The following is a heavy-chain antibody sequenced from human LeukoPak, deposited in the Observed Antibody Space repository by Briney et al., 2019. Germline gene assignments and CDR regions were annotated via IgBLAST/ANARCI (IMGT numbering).Heavy chain of an antibody. CDR2: IYYSGST. V-gene: IGHV4-59*12. CDR1: GGSISSYY. J-gene: IGHJ4*02. Sequence: SETLSLTCTVSGGSISSYYWSWIRQPPGKGLEWIGYIYYSGSTNYNPSLKSRVTISVDTSKNQFSLKLSSVTAADTAVYYCARAPRRSWYTYWGQGTLVTVSS. CDR3: ARAPRRSWYTY. D-gene: IGHD6-13*01.